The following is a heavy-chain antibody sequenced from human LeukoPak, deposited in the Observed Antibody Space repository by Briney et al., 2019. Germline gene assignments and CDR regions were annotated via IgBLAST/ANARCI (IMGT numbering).Heavy chain of an antibody. D-gene: IGHD2-15*01. Sequence: GGSLRLSCAASGFTFSSYEMIWVRQAPGKGLEWVSYISSSGSTIFYADSMKGRFTTSRDNAKNSLYLQMKSLRAEDTAVYYCARLGHCSGGSCYSLDHWGQGTLVTVSS. CDR3: ARLGHCSGGSCYSLDH. V-gene: IGHV3-48*03. J-gene: IGHJ4*02. CDR2: ISSSGSTI. CDR1: GFTFSSYE.